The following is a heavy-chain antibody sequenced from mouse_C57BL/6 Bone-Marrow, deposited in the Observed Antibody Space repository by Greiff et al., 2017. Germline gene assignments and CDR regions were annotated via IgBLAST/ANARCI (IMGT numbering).Heavy chain of an antibody. J-gene: IGHJ2*01. CDR1: GYTFTSSC. D-gene: IGHD3-2*02. Sequence: QVQLQQPGAELVRPGTSVKLSCTASGYTFTSSCMHWVKQRPGQGLEWIGVIDPSDSYTNYNQKFKGKATLTVDTSSSTAYMQLSSLTSEDSAVYYCARGQLRYYFDYWGQGTTLTVSS. CDR3: ARGQLRYYFDY. V-gene: IGHV1-59*01. CDR2: IDPSDSYT.